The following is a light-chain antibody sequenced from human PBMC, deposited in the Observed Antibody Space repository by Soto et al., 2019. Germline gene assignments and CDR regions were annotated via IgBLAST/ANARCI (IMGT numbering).Light chain of an antibody. Sequence: EIVLTQSPATLSLSPGERATLSCRASQSVSSYLAWYQQERGQAPRLLIYDASNRASGSPARFSGSGSGTDVTLTIISLEPEDFAVYYCQQRSIWLTFGGGTKVEIK. CDR3: QQRSIWLT. CDR2: DAS. CDR1: QSVSSY. J-gene: IGKJ4*01. V-gene: IGKV3-11*01.